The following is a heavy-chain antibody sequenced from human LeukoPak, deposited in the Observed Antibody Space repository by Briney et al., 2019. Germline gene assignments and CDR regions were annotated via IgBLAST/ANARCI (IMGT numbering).Heavy chain of an antibody. D-gene: IGHD2-2*01. CDR1: GGTFSSYA. J-gene: IGHJ6*04. CDR3: ARDGYQLLQGDYYYGMDV. Sequence: SVKVSCKASGGTFSSYAISWGRQAPGQGLEWMGGIIPIFGTANYAQKFQGRVTITADESTSTAYMELSSLRSEDTAVYYCARDGYQLLQGDYYYGMDVWGKGTTVTVSS. CDR2: IIPIFGTA. V-gene: IGHV1-69*13.